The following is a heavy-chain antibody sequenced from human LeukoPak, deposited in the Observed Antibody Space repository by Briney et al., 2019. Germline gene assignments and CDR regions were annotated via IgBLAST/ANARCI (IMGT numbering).Heavy chain of an antibody. CDR3: ARVGWRGYYFDY. J-gene: IGHJ4*02. D-gene: IGHD2-15*01. Sequence: GRSLRLSCAASGFTVSSNYMSWVRQAPGHGLEWVSVIYSGGSTYYADSVKGRFTTSRDNSKNTLYLQMNSLRAEDTAVYYCARVGWRGYYFDYWGQGTLVTVSS. CDR1: GFTVSSNY. CDR2: IYSGGST. V-gene: IGHV3-53*01.